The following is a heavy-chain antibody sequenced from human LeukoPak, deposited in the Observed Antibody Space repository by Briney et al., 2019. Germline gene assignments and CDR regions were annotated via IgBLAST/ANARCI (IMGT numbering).Heavy chain of an antibody. CDR1: GGSISSYY. J-gene: IGHJ6*03. D-gene: IGHD4-23*01. CDR2: IYYSGST. CDR3: ARETVVTGYYYYYYYMDV. V-gene: IGHV4-59*01. Sequence: SETLSLTCTVSGGSISSYYWSWIRQPPGKGLEWIGYIYYSGSTNYNPSLKSRVTISVDTSKNQFSLKPSSVTAADTAVYYCARETVVTGYYYYYYYMDVWGKGTTVTVSS.